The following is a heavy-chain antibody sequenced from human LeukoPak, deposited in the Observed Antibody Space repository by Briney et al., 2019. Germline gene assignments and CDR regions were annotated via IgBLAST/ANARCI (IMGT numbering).Heavy chain of an antibody. CDR1: GFTFSSYG. CDR3: ARDPGPPYYFDY. CDR2: IWYDGSNK. V-gene: IGHV3-33*01. Sequence: PGGSLRLSCAASGFTFSSYGMHWVRQAPGKGLEWVAVIWYDGSNKYYADSVKGRFTISRDNSKNTLYLQMNSLRAEDTAVYYCARDPGPPYYFDYWGQGTLVTVSS. J-gene: IGHJ4*02.